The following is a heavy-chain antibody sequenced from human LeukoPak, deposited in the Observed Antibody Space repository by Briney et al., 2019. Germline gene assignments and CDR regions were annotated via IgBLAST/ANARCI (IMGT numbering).Heavy chain of an antibody. Sequence: ASVKVSCKASGYTFTSYGISWVRQAPGQGLEWMGWISADNGNTNYAQKLQGRVTMTTDTSTSTAYMELRSLRSDDTAVYYCARDSALRTRGVPADYWGQGTLVTVSS. CDR3: ARDSALRTRGVPADY. J-gene: IGHJ4*02. CDR1: GYTFTSYG. CDR2: ISADNGNT. D-gene: IGHD2-2*01. V-gene: IGHV1-18*01.